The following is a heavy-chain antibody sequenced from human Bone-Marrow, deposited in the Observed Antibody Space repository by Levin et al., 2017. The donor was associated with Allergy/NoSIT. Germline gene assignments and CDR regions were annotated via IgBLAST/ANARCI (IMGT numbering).Heavy chain of an antibody. Sequence: GGSLRLSCAASGFSFSTFGMHWVRQAPGKGLEWVATISDDGIHKYYSDSVKGRFTISRDNSKNTLYLQMNSLRPDDTAVYYCLGNFGYDFGGGSSEGWGMDVWGQGTTVTVSS. V-gene: IGHV3-30*03. J-gene: IGHJ6*02. D-gene: IGHD5-12*01. CDR3: LGNFGYDFGGGSSEGWGMDV. CDR2: ISDDGIHK. CDR1: GFSFSTFG.